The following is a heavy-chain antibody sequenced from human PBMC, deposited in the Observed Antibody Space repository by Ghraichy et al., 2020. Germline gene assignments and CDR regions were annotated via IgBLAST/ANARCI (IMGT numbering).Heavy chain of an antibody. J-gene: IGHJ4*02. Sequence: GGSLRLSCAASGFTFSNYAMSWLRQAPGKGLEWVSAIRGSGVKTYYADSVKGRFTVSRDNSKNSLYLQMNSLRVEDTAVYYCAKETDTSGWYSADYWGQGTLVTVPS. CDR1: GFTFSNYA. CDR2: IRGSGVKT. V-gene: IGHV3-23*01. CDR3: AKETDTSGWYSADY. D-gene: IGHD6-19*01.